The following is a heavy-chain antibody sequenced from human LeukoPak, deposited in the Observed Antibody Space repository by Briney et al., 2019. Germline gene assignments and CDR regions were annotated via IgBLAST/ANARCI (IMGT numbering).Heavy chain of an antibody. V-gene: IGHV4-39*07. Sequence: PSETLSLTCTVSGGSISSSSYSWGWIRQPPGKGLEWIGSIYYSGSTYYNPSLKSQVTISVDTSKNQFSLKLSSVTAADTAVYYCARKTYRHFDYWGQGTLVTVSS. CDR3: ARKTYRHFDY. CDR2: IYYSGST. CDR1: GGSISSSSYS. D-gene: IGHD1-26*01. J-gene: IGHJ4*02.